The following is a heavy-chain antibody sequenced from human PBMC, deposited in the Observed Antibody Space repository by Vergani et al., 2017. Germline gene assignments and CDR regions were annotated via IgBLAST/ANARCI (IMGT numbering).Heavy chain of an antibody. V-gene: IGHV1-69*08. CDR3: ARDLYTSSWPNWFDP. J-gene: IGHJ5*02. CDR2: IIPILGIA. CDR1: GGTFSSYT. D-gene: IGHD6-13*01. Sequence: QVQLVQSGAEVKKPGSSVKVSCKASGGTFSSYTISWVRQAPGQGLEWMGRIIPILGIANYAQKFQGRVTITADKSTSTAYMELSSLRSEDTAVYYCARDLYTSSWPNWFDPWGQGTLVTVSS.